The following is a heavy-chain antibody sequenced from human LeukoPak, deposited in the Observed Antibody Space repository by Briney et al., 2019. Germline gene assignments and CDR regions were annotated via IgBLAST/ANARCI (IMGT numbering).Heavy chain of an antibody. D-gene: IGHD5-12*01. CDR1: GYTFTSYA. V-gene: IGHV1-3*03. CDR2: INAGNGNT. J-gene: IGHJ4*02. Sequence: ASVKVSCKASGYTFTSYAMHWVRQAPGQRLEWMGWINAGNGNTKYSQEFQGRVTITRDTSASTAYMELSSLRSEDMAVYYCARESAGYSGYDYPFDYWGQGTLVTVSS. CDR3: ARESAGYSGYDYPFDY.